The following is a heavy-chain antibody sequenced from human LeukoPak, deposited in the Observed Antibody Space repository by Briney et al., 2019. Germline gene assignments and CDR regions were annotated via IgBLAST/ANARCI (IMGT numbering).Heavy chain of an antibody. CDR3: ASYVDTVRYDAFDI. Sequence: GGSLRLSCAASGFTFSSYWMHWVRQAPGKGLVWVARIHSDGSTTIYADSVKGRFTISRDNAKNTVYLQMNSLRAEDTAVYYCASYVDTVRYDAFDIWGQGTMVTVSS. CDR1: GFTFSSYW. J-gene: IGHJ3*02. V-gene: IGHV3-74*01. D-gene: IGHD5-18*01. CDR2: IHSDGSTT.